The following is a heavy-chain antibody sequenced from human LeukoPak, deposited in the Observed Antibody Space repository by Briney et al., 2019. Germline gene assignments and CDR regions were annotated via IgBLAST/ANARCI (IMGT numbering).Heavy chain of an antibody. V-gene: IGHV1-2*06. J-gene: IGHJ4*02. CDR2: INANSGGT. CDR1: GYTFSGYF. Sequence: GASVKVSCKASGYTFSGYFMHWVRQAAGQGLEWMGRINANSGGTEYAQNFQGRVTMTRDTSISTASMELSRLTSDDTAVYYCARDLSSTSNWELDSWGQGTLVTVSS. CDR3: ARDLSSTSNWELDS. D-gene: IGHD7-27*01.